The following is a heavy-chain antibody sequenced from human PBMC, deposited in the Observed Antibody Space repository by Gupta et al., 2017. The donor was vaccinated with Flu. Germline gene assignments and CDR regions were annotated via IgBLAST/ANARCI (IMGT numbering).Heavy chain of an antibody. CDR1: GFTFSRYS. CDR2: ISSISHYI. V-gene: IGHV3-21*01. Sequence: EVQLVESGGGLVKPGGSLRLSCAASGFTFSRYSMNWVRQAPGKGLEWVSCISSISHYIYYADSVRGRFTVSRDNAKNSLYLQMDSLRVEDTAVYYCAREGGATVSSNLDWFDPWGQGTLVTVSS. CDR3: AREGGATVSSNLDWFDP. D-gene: IGHD2-2*01. J-gene: IGHJ5*02.